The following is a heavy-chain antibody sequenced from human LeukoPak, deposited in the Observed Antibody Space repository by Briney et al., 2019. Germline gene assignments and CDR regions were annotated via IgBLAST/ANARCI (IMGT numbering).Heavy chain of an antibody. V-gene: IGHV1-24*01. J-gene: IGHJ4*02. D-gene: IGHD2-15*01. CDR2: FDPEDGET. Sequence: ASVKVSCKVSGYTLTELSMHWVRQAPGKGLEWMGGFDPEDGETIYAQKFQGRVTMTEDTSTDTAYMELSSLRSEDTAVYYCATDYSPSRSFDYWGQGTLVTVSS. CDR1: GYTLTELS. CDR3: ATDYSPSRSFDY.